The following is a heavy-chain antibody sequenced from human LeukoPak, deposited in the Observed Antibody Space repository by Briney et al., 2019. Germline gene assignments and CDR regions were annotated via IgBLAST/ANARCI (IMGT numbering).Heavy chain of an antibody. CDR2: MNPNSGNT. CDR1: GYTFTNYD. D-gene: IGHD2-2*01. CDR3: ARPHCSSTDCHPPEWFDP. J-gene: IGHJ5*02. Sequence: ASVKVSCKTSGYTFTNYDIDWVRQATGQGLEWMGWMNPNSGNTGYAQKFQGRVTMTRNTSISTAYMELSSLRSEDTAVYYCARPHCSSTDCHPPEWFDPWGQGTLVTVSS. V-gene: IGHV1-8*01.